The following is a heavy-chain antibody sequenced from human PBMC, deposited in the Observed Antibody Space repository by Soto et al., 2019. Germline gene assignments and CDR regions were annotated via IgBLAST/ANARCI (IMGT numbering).Heavy chain of an antibody. Sequence: ASVKVSCKASGYTFTSYAMHWVRQAPGQRLEWMGWINAGNGNTKYSQKFQGRVTITRDTSASTAYMELSSLRSEDTAVYYCATYYDILTGYSSLYYYYGMDVWGQGTTVTVSS. D-gene: IGHD3-9*01. CDR3: ATYYDILTGYSSLYYYYGMDV. CDR1: GYTFTSYA. V-gene: IGHV1-3*01. CDR2: INAGNGNT. J-gene: IGHJ6*02.